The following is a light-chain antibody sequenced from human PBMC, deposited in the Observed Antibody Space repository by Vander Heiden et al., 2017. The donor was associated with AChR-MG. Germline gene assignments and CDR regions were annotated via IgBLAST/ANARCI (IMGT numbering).Light chain of an antibody. CDR3: SSFARGNNLV. V-gene: IGLV2-8*01. CDR1: TSDIGNSKY. CDR2: EVN. J-gene: IGLJ3*02. Sequence: QSALTQPPSASGSPGQSVTISCSGTTSDIGNSKYVSWYQQHPGKVPKLLFYEVNGRPSGVPSRFSASKSGNTASLIVSGLQPDDEADYYCSSFARGNNLVFGGGTKLTVL.